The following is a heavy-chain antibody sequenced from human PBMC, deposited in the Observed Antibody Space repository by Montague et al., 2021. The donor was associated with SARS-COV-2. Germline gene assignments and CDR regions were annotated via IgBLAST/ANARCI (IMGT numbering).Heavy chain of an antibody. CDR2: IRQDGSEK. CDR1: GFTFSYYW. D-gene: IGHD6-13*01. V-gene: IGHV3-7*01. Sequence: SMILSCAASGFTFSYYWMRWVRQAPVKGLEWVANIRQDGSEKYYXDSVKGRFTISRDNAKNSLYLQMNSLRAEDTAVYYCARDYFSSSWYGRPCYYYYGMDVWGQGTTVTVSS. CDR3: ARDYFSSSWYGRPCYYYYGMDV. J-gene: IGHJ6*02.